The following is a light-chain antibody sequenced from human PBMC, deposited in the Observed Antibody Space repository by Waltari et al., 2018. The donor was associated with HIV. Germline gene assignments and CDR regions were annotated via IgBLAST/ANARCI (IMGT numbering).Light chain of an antibody. CDR2: KNY. J-gene: IGLJ1*01. CDR1: SSNIANDH. CDR3: VGWDSSLSAYV. Sequence: QSVLTQPPSASGTPGPTVTIPCSGGSSNIANDHVYWYQQLPGMTPKLLIYKNYVRPSGVPDRFAGSKSGTSASLAISGLRSEDEADYYCVGWDSSLSAYVFGAGTKVTVL. V-gene: IGLV1-47*01.